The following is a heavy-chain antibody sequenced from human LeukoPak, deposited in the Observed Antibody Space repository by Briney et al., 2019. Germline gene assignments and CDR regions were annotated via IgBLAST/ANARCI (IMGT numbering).Heavy chain of an antibody. CDR1: GFIFSNYW. CDR3: ARVFSVYYVFDY. CDR2: IKQDGSEE. Sequence: GSLRLSCAASGFIFSNYWMSWVRLAPGRGLEWVANIKQDGSEEYYVDSVKGRFTISRDNAKNSMYLQMNSLRADDTAVYYCARVFSVYYVFDYWGQGTPVTASS. J-gene: IGHJ4*02. V-gene: IGHV3-7*01. D-gene: IGHD5/OR15-5a*01.